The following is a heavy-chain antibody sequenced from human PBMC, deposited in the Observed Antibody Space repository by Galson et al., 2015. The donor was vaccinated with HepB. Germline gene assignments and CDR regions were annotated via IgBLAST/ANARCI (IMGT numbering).Heavy chain of an antibody. CDR2: ISGSGGST. Sequence: SLRLSCAASGFTFSSYAMSWVRQAPGKGLEWVSAISGSGGSTYYADSVKGRFTISRDNSKNTLYLQMNSLRAEDTAVYYCAKDRRDSSSWPSYYYYGMDVWGQGTTVTVSS. J-gene: IGHJ6*02. D-gene: IGHD6-13*01. V-gene: IGHV3-23*01. CDR1: GFTFSSYA. CDR3: AKDRRDSSSWPSYYYYGMDV.